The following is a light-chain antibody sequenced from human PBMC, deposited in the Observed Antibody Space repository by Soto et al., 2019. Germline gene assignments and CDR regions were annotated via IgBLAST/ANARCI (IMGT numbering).Light chain of an antibody. CDR1: SSNIGAGYE. Sequence: QSVLTQPPSVSEAPGQRVTISCTGSSSNIGAGYEAHWYQQVPGTAPKLLIYENNNRPSGVPDRFSGSKSGTSASMAITGLPAEDEAEYYSQSYDSSLSGYVFGTGTKLTVL. CDR3: QSYDSSLSGYV. J-gene: IGLJ1*01. V-gene: IGLV1-40*01. CDR2: ENN.